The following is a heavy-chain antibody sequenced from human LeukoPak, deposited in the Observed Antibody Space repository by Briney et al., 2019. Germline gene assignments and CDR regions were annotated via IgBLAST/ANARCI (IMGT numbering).Heavy chain of an antibody. D-gene: IGHD1-7*01. V-gene: IGHV4-59*01. CDR2: IYYSGST. Sequence: SETLSLTCTVSGGSISSYYWSWIRQPPGKGLEWIGYIYYSGSTNYNPSLKSRVTISVDTSKNQFSLKLSSVTAADTAVYYCARVGTGTIGNWFDPWGQGTLVTVSS. CDR1: GGSISSYY. J-gene: IGHJ5*02. CDR3: ARVGTGTIGNWFDP.